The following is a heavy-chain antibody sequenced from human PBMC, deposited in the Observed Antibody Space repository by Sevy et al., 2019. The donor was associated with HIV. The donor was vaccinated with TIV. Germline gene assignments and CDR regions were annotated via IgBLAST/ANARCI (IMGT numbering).Heavy chain of an antibody. V-gene: IGHV3-7*01. CDR1: GFIFSGYW. CDR3: ARGRYCSGGGCYIDY. D-gene: IGHD2-15*01. Sequence: GGSLRLSCAAPGFIFSGYWMTWVRQAPGKGLEWVANINPEGSEKYYVGSVKGRFTISRDNARNSLVLQMNSLRAADTAFYYCARGRYCSGGGCYIDYWGQGTLVTVSS. CDR2: INPEGSEK. J-gene: IGHJ4*02.